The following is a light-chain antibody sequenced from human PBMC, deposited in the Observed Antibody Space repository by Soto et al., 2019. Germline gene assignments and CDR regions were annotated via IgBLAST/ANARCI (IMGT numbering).Light chain of an antibody. CDR2: EGS. V-gene: IGLV2-14*02. Sequence: QSALTQPASVSGSPGQSVTISCTGTSSDVGTYNLVSWYQQHPGKAPKLMIYEGSNRPSGVSNRFSGSKSGNTASLAITGLQAEDEADYYCQSYDVSLSGSGVFGGGTKLTVL. CDR1: SSDVGTYNL. J-gene: IGLJ3*02. CDR3: QSYDVSLSGSGV.